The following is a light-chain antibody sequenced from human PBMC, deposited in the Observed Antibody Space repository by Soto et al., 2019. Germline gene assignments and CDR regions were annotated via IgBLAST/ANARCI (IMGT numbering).Light chain of an antibody. V-gene: IGLV2-14*01. Sequence: QSALTQPASVSGSPGQSITISCTGTSSDVGGYNYVSWYQQDPGKAPKLMIYDVSNRPSGVSNRFSGSKSGNTASLTISGLQAEDEADYYCSSYTSSSTLLYVFGTGTKLTVL. CDR1: SSDVGGYNY. CDR3: SSYTSSSTLLYV. CDR2: DVS. J-gene: IGLJ1*01.